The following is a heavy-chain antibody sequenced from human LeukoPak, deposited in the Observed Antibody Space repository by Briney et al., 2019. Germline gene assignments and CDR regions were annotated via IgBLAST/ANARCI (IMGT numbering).Heavy chain of an antibody. D-gene: IGHD2-2*01. V-gene: IGHV3-9*01. Sequence: PGRSLRLPCAASGFTFDDYVMHWVRQAPGRGLEWVSGISRNSANIGYADSVKGRFTISRDNAKNSLYLQMNSLRTEDTALYYCARDFCTGCNYYFYGMDVWGRGTTVTVSS. CDR1: GFTFDDYV. CDR2: ISRNSANI. J-gene: IGHJ6*02. CDR3: ARDFCTGCNYYFYGMDV.